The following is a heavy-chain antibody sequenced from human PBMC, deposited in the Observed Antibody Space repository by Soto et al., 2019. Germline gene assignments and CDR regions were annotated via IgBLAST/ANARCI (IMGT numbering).Heavy chain of an antibody. Sequence: QVQLVQSGAEVKKPGASVKVSCKASGYTFTSYDINWVRQATGQGLEWMGWMNPNSGNTGYAQKFQRRLTMNRNTSISTGYMELSSLRSEDTAVYYCAREKSYGMDVWGQGTTVTVPS. CDR1: GYTFTSYD. J-gene: IGHJ6*02. CDR2: MNPNSGNT. CDR3: AREKSYGMDV. V-gene: IGHV1-8*01.